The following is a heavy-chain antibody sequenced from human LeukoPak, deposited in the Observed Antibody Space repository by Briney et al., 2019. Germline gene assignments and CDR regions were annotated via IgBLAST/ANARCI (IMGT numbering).Heavy chain of an antibody. J-gene: IGHJ6*03. CDR1: GDTFTSYY. CDR3: ATSPMVRGVITGYYYYYMDV. CDR2: INPNSGGT. V-gene: IGHV1-2*02. Sequence: GASVKVSCKASGDTFTSYYMHWVRQAPGQGLEWMGWINPNSGGTNYAQKFQGRVTMTRDTSISTAYMELSRLRSDDTAVYYCATSPMVRGVITGYYYYYMDVWGKGTTVTVSS. D-gene: IGHD3-10*01.